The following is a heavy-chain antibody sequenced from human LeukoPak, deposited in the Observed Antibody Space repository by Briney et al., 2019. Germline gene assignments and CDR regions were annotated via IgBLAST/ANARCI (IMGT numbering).Heavy chain of an antibody. Sequence: AASVKVSCKASGYTFTSYYMHWVRQAPGQGLEWMGIINPSGGSTSYAQKFQGRVTMTRDMSTSTVHMELSSLRSEDTAVYYCARDRTHRYDFWSGYPNNWFDPWGQGTLVTVSS. CDR3: ARDRTHRYDFWSGYPNNWFDP. D-gene: IGHD3-3*01. V-gene: IGHV1-46*01. CDR2: INPSGGST. CDR1: GYTFTSYY. J-gene: IGHJ5*02.